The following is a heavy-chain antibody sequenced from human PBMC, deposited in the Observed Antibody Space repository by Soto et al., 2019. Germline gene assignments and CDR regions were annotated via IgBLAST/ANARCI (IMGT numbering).Heavy chain of an antibody. J-gene: IGHJ5*01. V-gene: IGHV3-30*04. CDR2: ISRDGSYI. Sequence: WSLRLSSAAPGFTFSRHAIHWVRLNPGRGLEWVLAISRDGSYIYYTDSVKGRFTVSRDNSKNTVFVQMNRLIPDDTALYFCARTRNGGVADSFDSWGQGTRVTVSS. D-gene: IGHD3-3*01. CDR1: GFTFSRHA. CDR3: ARTRNGGVADSFDS.